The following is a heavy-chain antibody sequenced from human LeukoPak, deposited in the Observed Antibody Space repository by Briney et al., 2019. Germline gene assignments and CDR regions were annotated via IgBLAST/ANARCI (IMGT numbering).Heavy chain of an antibody. CDR3: ARVSMTTVTEYYFDY. CDR1: GFAFSSYN. D-gene: IGHD4-17*01. V-gene: IGHV3-48*02. CDR2: ISSSSSPI. Sequence: GGSLRLSCAASGFAFSSYNMNWVRQAPGKGLEWISYISSSSSPIYYADSVKGRFTISRDNSKNSLYLQMNSLRDEATAVYYCARVSMTTVTEYYFDYWGQGTLVTVSS. J-gene: IGHJ4*02.